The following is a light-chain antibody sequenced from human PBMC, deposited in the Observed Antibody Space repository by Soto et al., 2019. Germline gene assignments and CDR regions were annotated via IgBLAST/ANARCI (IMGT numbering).Light chain of an antibody. CDR3: QRYDNSRMYS. CDR1: QSVSSRY. CDR2: GAS. J-gene: IGKJ2*03. V-gene: IGKV3-20*01. Sequence: EIVLTQSPGTLSLSPGERATLSCRASQSVSSRYLDWYQHKPGQTPRFLIYGASSRATGTPDRFSGSGSGTDFSLTISGVEPEDFAAYYCQRYDNSRMYSFGQGSKLEIK.